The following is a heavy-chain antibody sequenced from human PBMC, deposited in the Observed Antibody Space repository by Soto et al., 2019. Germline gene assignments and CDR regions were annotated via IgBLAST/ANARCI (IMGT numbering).Heavy chain of an antibody. J-gene: IGHJ6*02. CDR2: ISAYNGNT. D-gene: IGHD1-26*01. CDR3: ASHSGSSPEGRYYYGMDV. V-gene: IGHV1-18*01. CDR1: GYTFTSYG. Sequence: VKVSCKASGYTFTSYGISWVRQAPGQGLEWMGWISAYNGNTNYAQKLQGRVTMTTDTSTSTAYMELSSLRSEDTAVYYCASHSGSSPEGRYYYGMDVWGQGTTVTVSS.